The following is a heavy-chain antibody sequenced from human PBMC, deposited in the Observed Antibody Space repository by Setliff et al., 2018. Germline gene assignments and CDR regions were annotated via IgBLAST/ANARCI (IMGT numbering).Heavy chain of an antibody. CDR1: GDSLSSSY. J-gene: IGHJ5*02. CDR3: ARRVLECGRTACPLGGSYNWFDP. V-gene: IGHV4-59*08. Sequence: SETLSLTCTVSGDSLSSSYWSWIRQPPGKGLEWIGRFSYGVSTIYNPSLESRVTFSVDTSKNQFSLKMTSVTAADTAVYYCARRVLECGRTACPLGGSYNWFDPWGQGIGVTVSS. D-gene: IGHD3-3*01. CDR2: FSYGVST.